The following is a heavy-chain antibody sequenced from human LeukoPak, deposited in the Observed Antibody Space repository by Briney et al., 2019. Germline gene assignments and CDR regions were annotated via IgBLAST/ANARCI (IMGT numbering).Heavy chain of an antibody. V-gene: IGHV3-30*02. CDR1: GFTFSSYG. Sequence: GGSLRLSCAASGFTFSSYGMHWVRQAPGKGLEWVAFIRYDGSNKYYADSVKGRFTISRDNANSTLFLQMNSLRAEDTAVYYCAKDIELLFDYWGQGTLVTVSS. D-gene: IGHD2-15*01. CDR3: AKDIELLFDY. J-gene: IGHJ4*02. CDR2: IRYDGSNK.